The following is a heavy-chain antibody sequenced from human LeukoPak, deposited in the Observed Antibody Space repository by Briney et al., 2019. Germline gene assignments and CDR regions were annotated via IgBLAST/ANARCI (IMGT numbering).Heavy chain of an antibody. D-gene: IGHD1-26*01. CDR3: AKGSGLTPLPGWNYYYYMDV. J-gene: IGHJ6*03. CDR2: IIPIFGTA. Sequence: GASVKVSCKASGGTFSSYAISWVRQAPGQGLEWMGGIIPIFGTANYAQKFQGRVTITTDESTSTAYMELSSLRSEDTAVYYCAKGSGLTPLPGWNYYYYMDVWGKGTTVTVSS. CDR1: GGTFSSYA. V-gene: IGHV1-69*05.